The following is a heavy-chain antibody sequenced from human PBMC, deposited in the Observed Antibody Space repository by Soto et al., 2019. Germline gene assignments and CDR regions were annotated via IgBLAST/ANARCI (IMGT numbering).Heavy chain of an antibody. J-gene: IGHJ6*02. D-gene: IGHD2-15*01. V-gene: IGHV1-18*01. CDR1: GCTFTSYG. Sequence: ASVDVSCKASGCTFTSYGISWVRQAPGQGLEGVGWISTYDGVTNYAQILQGRVTMTTDTSTSTAYMELTSLKSDDTAVYYCAGYCSGGSCLSPTLYYYYGMDVWGQGTTVTFSS. CDR2: ISTYDGVT. CDR3: AGYCSGGSCLSPTLYYYYGMDV.